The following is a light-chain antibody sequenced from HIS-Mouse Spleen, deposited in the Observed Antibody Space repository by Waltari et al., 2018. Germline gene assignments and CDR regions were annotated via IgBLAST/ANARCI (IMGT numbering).Light chain of an antibody. Sequence: SYVLTQPPSVSVAPGQTARITCGGNNIGSKSVHWYQQKPGQAPVLVVYDDSDRPSGIPERFSASNPRSTATLTISRVEAGDEADYYCQVWDSSSDHRGVFGGGTKLTVL. CDR1: NIGSKS. V-gene: IGLV3-21*02. CDR2: DDS. J-gene: IGLJ2*01. CDR3: QVWDSSSDHRGV.